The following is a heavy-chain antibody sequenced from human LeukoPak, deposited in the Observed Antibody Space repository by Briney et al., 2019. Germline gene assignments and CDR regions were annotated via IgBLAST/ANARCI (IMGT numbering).Heavy chain of an antibody. CDR2: ISSSGSTK. CDR3: ARDLGTNDAFDI. J-gene: IGHJ3*02. CDR1: GFTFSSYE. D-gene: IGHD7-27*01. Sequence: GGSLRLSCAASGFTFSSYEMNWVRQAPGKGLEWVSYISSSGSTKYYADSVKGRFTISRDNAKNSVYLQMDSLRAEDTAVYFCARDLGTNDAFDIWGQGTMLTVSS. V-gene: IGHV3-48*03.